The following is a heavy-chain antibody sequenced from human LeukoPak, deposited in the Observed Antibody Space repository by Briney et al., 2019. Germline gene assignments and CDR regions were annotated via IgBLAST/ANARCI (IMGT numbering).Heavy chain of an antibody. CDR3: VQSLASRTYYYYYYMDV. CDR1: VGSMSSGGYY. Sequence: SETLSLTCTVSVGSMSSGGYYWSWIRQHPGKGLEWVGYIYYSGSTYYNPSLKSRVTISVDTSKNQFSLKLSSVTAAETAEYYCVQSLASRTYYYYYYMDVWGKGTTVTVSS. CDR2: IYYSGST. J-gene: IGHJ6*03. D-gene: IGHD2-15*01. V-gene: IGHV4-31*03.